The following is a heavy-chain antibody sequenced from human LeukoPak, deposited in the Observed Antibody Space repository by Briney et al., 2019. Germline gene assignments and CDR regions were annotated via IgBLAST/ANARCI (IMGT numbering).Heavy chain of an antibody. V-gene: IGHV4-59*01. D-gene: IGHD1-26*01. CDR2: IYYTGST. CDR3: TRSIVGATGRFDY. CDR1: GGSISSYY. Sequence: PSETLSLTCSVSGGSISSYYWSWIRQPPGKGLEWIGYIYYTGSTNYNPSLKSRVTISVDTSKNQFSLNLVSVTAADSAVYYCTRSIVGATGRFDYWGQGTLVTVSS. J-gene: IGHJ4*02.